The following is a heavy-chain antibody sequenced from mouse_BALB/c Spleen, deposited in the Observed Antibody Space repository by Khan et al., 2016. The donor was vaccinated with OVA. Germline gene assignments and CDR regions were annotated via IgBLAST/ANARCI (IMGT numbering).Heavy chain of an antibody. V-gene: IGHV2-6-1*01. Sequence: QVQLKESGPGLVAPSQSLSITCTISGFSLTNYGVHWVRQPPGKGLEWLVVIWSDGSTTYNSALKSSLTISKDNSKNQVFLKMNSLQTDDTAVYFCARQPYYHYNIMDYWGQGTSVTVSS. CDR2: IWSDGST. D-gene: IGHD2-10*01. CDR3: ARQPYYHYNIMDY. CDR1: GFSLTNYG. J-gene: IGHJ4*01.